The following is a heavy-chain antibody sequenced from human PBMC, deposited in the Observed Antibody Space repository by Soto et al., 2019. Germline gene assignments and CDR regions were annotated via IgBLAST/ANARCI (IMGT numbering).Heavy chain of an antibody. CDR3: ARDLDSSSSESGGYYYYYGMDV. V-gene: IGHV3-21*01. J-gene: IGHJ6*02. CDR1: GFTFSSYS. Sequence: GGSLRLSCAASGFTFSSYSMNWVRQAPGKGLEWVSSISSSSSYIYYADSVKGRFTISRDNAKNSLYLQMNSLRAEDTAVYYCARDLDSSSSESGGYYYYYGMDVWGQGTTVTVSS. CDR2: ISSSSSYI. D-gene: IGHD6-6*01.